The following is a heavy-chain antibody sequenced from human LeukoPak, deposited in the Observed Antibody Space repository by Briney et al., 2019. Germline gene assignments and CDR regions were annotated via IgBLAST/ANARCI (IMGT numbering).Heavy chain of an antibody. CDR1: GGSIRSYY. CDR2: IHYSGNT. J-gene: IGHJ5*02. V-gene: IGHV4-59*01. Sequence: PSETLSLTCAVSGGSIRSYYWSWIRQSPGKGLEWIGYIHYSGNTNYNPSLKSRVTMSEDTSKNQVSLKLTSVTAADTAVYYCARAFRDSGSYDWFDPWSQGTLVIVSS. D-gene: IGHD1-26*01. CDR3: ARAFRDSGSYDWFDP.